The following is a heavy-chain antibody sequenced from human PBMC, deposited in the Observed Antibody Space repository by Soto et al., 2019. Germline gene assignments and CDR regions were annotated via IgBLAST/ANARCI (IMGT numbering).Heavy chain of an antibody. V-gene: IGHV3-23*01. J-gene: IGHJ5*02. Sequence: EAQLLESGGGLVQPGGSLRLSCAASGLSFSSSAMNWVRQAPGKGLEWVSIISDSGGRTHDQDSVKGRFTISRDNSKNTLYLQMNSLRAEDTAVYYCAKSRILNWQNWFDPWGQGTLVTVSS. CDR3: AKSRILNWQNWFDP. D-gene: IGHD1-1*01. CDR1: GLSFSSSA. CDR2: ISDSGGRT.